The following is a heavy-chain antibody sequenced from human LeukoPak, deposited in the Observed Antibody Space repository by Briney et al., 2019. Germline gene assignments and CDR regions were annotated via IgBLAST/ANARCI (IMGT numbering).Heavy chain of an antibody. J-gene: IGHJ4*02. Sequence: ASVKVSCKASGYTFTGYYVHWVRQAPGQGLEWMGWINPNSGDTNYAQKVQGRVTMTRDTSISTAYMELSRLTSDDTAVYYCARGDHYDVLTGFQTPSHLSDYWGQGTLVTVSS. CDR2: INPNSGDT. CDR1: GYTFTGYY. CDR3: ARGDHYDVLTGFQTPSHLSDY. D-gene: IGHD3-9*01. V-gene: IGHV1-2*02.